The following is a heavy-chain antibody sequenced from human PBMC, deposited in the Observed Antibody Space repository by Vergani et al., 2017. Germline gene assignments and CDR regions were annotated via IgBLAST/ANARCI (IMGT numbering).Heavy chain of an antibody. D-gene: IGHD3-22*01. CDR2: ISYDGSNK. CDR3: AKDHPYYYDSSGYWALDY. J-gene: IGHJ4*02. Sequence: QVQLVESGGGVVQPGRSLRLSCAASGFTFSSYAMHWVRQAPGKGLEWVAVISYDGSNKYYADSVKGRFTISRDNSKNTLYLQMNSLRAEDTAVYYCAKDHPYYYDSSGYWALDYWGQGTLVTVSS. CDR1: GFTFSSYA. V-gene: IGHV3-30-3*01.